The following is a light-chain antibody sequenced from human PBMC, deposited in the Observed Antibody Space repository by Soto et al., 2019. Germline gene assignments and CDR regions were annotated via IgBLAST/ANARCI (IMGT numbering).Light chain of an antibody. CDR3: QQYGRTGT. CDR2: ATS. Sequence: EIVLTQSPGTLSLSPGERATLSCRASQSVSRTYLAWYQQKPVHAPRLLIYATSSRATGIPDRFSGSGSGTDFTLTISRLEPEDFAVYYCQQYGRTGTFGQGTKVEIK. V-gene: IGKV3-20*01. CDR1: QSVSRTY. J-gene: IGKJ1*01.